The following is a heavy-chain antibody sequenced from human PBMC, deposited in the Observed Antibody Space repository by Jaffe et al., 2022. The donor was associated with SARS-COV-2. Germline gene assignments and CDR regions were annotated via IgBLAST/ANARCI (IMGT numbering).Heavy chain of an antibody. CDR3: AKDGGWGIDS. D-gene: IGHD3-10*01. J-gene: IGHJ4*02. CDR2: FCYRVT. Sequence: QVQLQESGPRLVKPSETLSLTCSVSDDFIKNYCLNWIRQAPGKGLEWIGYFCYRVTNYKPSLQSRATISVDSSKRLFSLSLSSVTAADTAVYFCAKDGGWGIDSWGRGLLVTVSS. CDR1: DDFIKNYC. V-gene: IGHV4-59*01.